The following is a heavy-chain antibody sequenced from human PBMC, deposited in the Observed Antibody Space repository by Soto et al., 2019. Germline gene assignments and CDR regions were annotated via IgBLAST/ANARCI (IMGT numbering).Heavy chain of an antibody. CDR1: GYTFSNFG. Sequence: QVQLVQSGGEVKKPGASVKVSCKASGYTFSNFGLSWVRQAPGQGLELMGWISPYNGNTNYAQKLQGRLTMTTDTSTSTAYMELRNLRSDDTAVYYCERDRLGVSVTGGGFDSWGQGTLVTVSS. J-gene: IGHJ4*02. V-gene: IGHV1-18*01. CDR3: ERDRLGVSVTGGGFDS. CDR2: ISPYNGNT. D-gene: IGHD2-8*01.